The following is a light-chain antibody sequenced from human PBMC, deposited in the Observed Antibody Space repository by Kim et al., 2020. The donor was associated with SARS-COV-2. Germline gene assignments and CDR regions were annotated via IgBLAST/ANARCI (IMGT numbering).Light chain of an antibody. J-gene: IGLJ2*01. CDR1: KLGDKD. V-gene: IGLV3-1*01. CDR2: QDS. Sequence: VSPGQKASVTWSGAKLGDKDASWYQQKPGQSTVLLIHQDSWRPSGLPARFAGANSGNAATLKISGRKAMDEADYYCQAWDSSTVVFGGGTQLTVL. CDR3: QAWDSSTVV.